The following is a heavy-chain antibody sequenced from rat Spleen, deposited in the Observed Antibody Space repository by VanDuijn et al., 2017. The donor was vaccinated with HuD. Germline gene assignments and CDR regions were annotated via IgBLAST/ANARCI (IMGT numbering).Heavy chain of an antibody. D-gene: IGHD1-11*01. V-gene: IGHV5S13*01. CDR2: ISTGGDNT. CDR1: GFTFSDYD. CDR3: TRNGGLRNWFAY. J-gene: IGHJ3*01. Sequence: EVQLVESGGGLVQPGRSLKLSCAASGFTFSDYDMAWVRQAPTKGLEWIASISTGGDNTYYRDSVKGRFTISRDDAKNTQYLQMDSLRSEDTAAYYCTRNGGLRNWFAYWGQGTLVTVSS.